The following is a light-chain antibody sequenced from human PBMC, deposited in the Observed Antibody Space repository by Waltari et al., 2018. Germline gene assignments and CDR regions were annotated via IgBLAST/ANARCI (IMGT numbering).Light chain of an antibody. CDR2: RDN. V-gene: IGLV3-9*01. J-gene: IGLJ1*01. CDR1: TIGTKD. CDR3: QVWDSGSAV. Sequence: SYELTQSLSVSVALGQTARITCGGNTIGTKDVHWYQQKPGQAPLLLIYRDNNRPSGVPGRFSGSNSGNTVTLTISRAQAEDEGDYYCQVWDSGSAVFGTGTKVTVL.